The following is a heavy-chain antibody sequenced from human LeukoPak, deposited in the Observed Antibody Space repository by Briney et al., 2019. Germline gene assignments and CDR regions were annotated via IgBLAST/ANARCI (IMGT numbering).Heavy chain of an antibody. CDR3: ARGGYCSGGSCYGGNPLDY. CDR2: IIPIFGTA. J-gene: IGHJ4*02. CDR1: GYTFTSYG. D-gene: IGHD2-15*01. V-gene: IGHV1-69*06. Sequence: SVKVSCKASGYTFTSYGISWVRQAPGQGLEWMGGIIPIFGTANYAQKFQGRVTITADKSTSTAYMELSSLRSEDTAVYYCARGGYCSGGSCYGGNPLDYWGQGTLVTVSS.